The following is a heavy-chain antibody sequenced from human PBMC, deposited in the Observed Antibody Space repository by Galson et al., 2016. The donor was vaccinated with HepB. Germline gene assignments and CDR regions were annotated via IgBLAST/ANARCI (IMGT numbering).Heavy chain of an antibody. J-gene: IGHJ4*02. Sequence: SLRLSCAASGFIFSNYAMHWVRQAPGKGLEWVAVISSDASNKLHSDSVKGRFTISRDNSKHTLSLQMNSLTAEDTAVYYCVREGSTQPWQFDYWGQGTLVTVSS. CDR3: VREGSTQPWQFDY. CDR1: GFIFSNYA. CDR2: ISSDASNK. V-gene: IGHV3-30*04. D-gene: IGHD1-1*01.